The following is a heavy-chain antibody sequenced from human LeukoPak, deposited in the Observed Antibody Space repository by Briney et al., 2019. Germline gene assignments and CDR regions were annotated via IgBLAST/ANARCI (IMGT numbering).Heavy chain of an antibody. CDR1: GGSISSHY. Sequence: SETLSLTCTVSGGSISSHYWSWIRQPPGKGLEWIGYIYYSGSTNYNPSLKSRVTISVDTSKNQFSLKLSSVTAADTAVYYCARDGLADLRPNWFDPWGQGTLVTVSS. CDR3: ARDGLADLRPNWFDP. D-gene: IGHD3-16*01. V-gene: IGHV4-59*11. CDR2: IYYSGST. J-gene: IGHJ5*02.